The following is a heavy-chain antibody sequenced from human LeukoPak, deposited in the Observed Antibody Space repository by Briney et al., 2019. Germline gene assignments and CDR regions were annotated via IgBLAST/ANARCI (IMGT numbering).Heavy chain of an antibody. D-gene: IGHD3-22*01. Sequence: PGGSLRLSCAASGFTFSSYGMHWVRQAPGKGLEWVAVISYDGSNKYYADSVKGRFTISRDNSKNTLYLQMNSLRAEDTAVYYCAKDLITYYYDSSGLRVPFDYWGQGTLVTVSS. CDR2: ISYDGSNK. CDR1: GFTFSSYG. J-gene: IGHJ4*02. CDR3: AKDLITYYYDSSGLRVPFDY. V-gene: IGHV3-30*18.